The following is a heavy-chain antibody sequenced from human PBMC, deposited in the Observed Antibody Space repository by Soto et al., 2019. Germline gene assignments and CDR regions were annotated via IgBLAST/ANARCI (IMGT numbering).Heavy chain of an antibody. D-gene: IGHD6-6*01. CDR1: GFTVSTYY. Sequence: QSGGSLRLSCAASGFTVSTYYMSWVRQAPGKGLEWVSVISGSDDSTYYADSVKGRFTISRDNSKNTLYLQMNSLRAEDTAVYYCANRSSSSTFDYRGQGTLVTVSS. V-gene: IGHV3-23*01. CDR2: ISGSDDST. CDR3: ANRSSSSTFDY. J-gene: IGHJ4*02.